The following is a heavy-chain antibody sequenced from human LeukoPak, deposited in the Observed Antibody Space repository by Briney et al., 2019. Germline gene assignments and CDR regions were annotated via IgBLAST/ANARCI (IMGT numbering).Heavy chain of an antibody. CDR3: ARVAVVTPDAFDI. J-gene: IGHJ3*02. CDR2: ISSSSSTI. V-gene: IGHV3-48*01. CDR1: GFTFSSYS. D-gene: IGHD4-23*01. Sequence: GGSLRLSCAASGFTFSSYSMNWVRQAPGKGLEWVSYISSSSSTIYYADSVKGRFTISRDNAKNSLYLQMNSLRAEDTAVYYCARVAVVTPDAFDIWGQGTMVTVSS.